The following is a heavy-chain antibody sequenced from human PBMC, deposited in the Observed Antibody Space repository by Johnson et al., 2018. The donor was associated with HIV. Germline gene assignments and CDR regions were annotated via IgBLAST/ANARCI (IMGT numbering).Heavy chain of an antibody. Sequence: QVQLVESGGGVVQPGRSLRLSCAASGFTFSRLVMDWVRQAPGKGLEWVALISHDGSNKYYTDPVKGRFTISRDNSKNALYLQMHNLTTEDTAVYYCAKGYYDSPFGFDIWGQGTMVIVSS. D-gene: IGHD3-3*01. CDR1: GFTFSRLV. V-gene: IGHV3-30*18. CDR2: ISHDGSNK. CDR3: AKGYYDSPFGFDI. J-gene: IGHJ3*02.